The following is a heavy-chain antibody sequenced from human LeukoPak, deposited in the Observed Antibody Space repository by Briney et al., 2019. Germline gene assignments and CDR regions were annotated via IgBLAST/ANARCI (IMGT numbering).Heavy chain of an antibody. Sequence: GGSQRLSCAASKFTFSAYAMYWVRQAPGKGLEWVSCIEASDVNTYYADSVKGRFSISRDNSKNTLYPQMNSLRAEDTAVYYCAKGSGSGWYGWFDPWGQGTLVTVSS. D-gene: IGHD6-19*01. V-gene: IGHV3-23*01. CDR2: IEASDVNT. CDR1: KFTFSAYA. J-gene: IGHJ5*02. CDR3: AKGSGSGWYGWFDP.